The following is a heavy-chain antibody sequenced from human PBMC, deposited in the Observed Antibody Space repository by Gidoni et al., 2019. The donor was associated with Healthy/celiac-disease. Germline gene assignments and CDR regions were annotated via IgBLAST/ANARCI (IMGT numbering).Heavy chain of an antibody. V-gene: IGHV1-69*01. CDR1: GGTFRSYA. Sequence: QVQLVQSGAEVKKPGSSVKVSCKASGGTFRSYAVSWVRQAPGQGLEWMGGIIPIFGTANYAQKFQGRVTITADESTSTAYMELSSLRSEDTAVYYCARSSPGIQLWSYFDYWGQGTLVTVSS. CDR3: ARSSPGIQLWSYFDY. D-gene: IGHD5-18*01. J-gene: IGHJ4*02. CDR2: IIPIFGTA.